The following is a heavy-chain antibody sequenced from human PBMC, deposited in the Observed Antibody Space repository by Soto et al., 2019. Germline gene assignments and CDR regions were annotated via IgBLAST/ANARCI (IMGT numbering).Heavy chain of an antibody. Sequence: GGSLRLSCAASGFTFSSYGMHWVRQAPGKGLEWVAVIWYDGSNKYYADSVKGRFTISRDNSKNTLYLQMNSLRAEDTAVYCCARQHRDILTGLRWNGMDVWGQGTTVTVS. CDR1: GFTFSSYG. CDR3: ARQHRDILTGLRWNGMDV. CDR2: IWYDGSNK. D-gene: IGHD3-9*01. J-gene: IGHJ6*02. V-gene: IGHV3-33*01.